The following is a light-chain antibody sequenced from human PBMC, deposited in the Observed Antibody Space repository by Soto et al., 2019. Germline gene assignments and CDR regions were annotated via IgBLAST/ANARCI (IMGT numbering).Light chain of an antibody. V-gene: IGLV2-8*01. J-gene: IGLJ2*01. CDR2: EVV. CDR1: GSNY. Sequence: QSALTQPPSASGSPGQSVTISCTGTGSNYVSWYQQHPGKAPKLLIYEVVKRPSGVPDRFSGSKSGNTASLTVSWLQAEDEADYHCTSYAGNNNLVFGGGTKLTVL. CDR3: TSYAGNNNLV.